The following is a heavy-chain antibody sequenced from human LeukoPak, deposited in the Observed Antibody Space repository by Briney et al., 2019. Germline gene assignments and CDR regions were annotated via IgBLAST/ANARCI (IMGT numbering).Heavy chain of an antibody. V-gene: IGHV5-51*01. CDR1: AYNFTNYW. J-gene: IGHJ1*01. D-gene: IGHD3-10*01. CDR3: ATYAGSYSKYFQH. CDR2: IYPGDSDT. Sequence: GESLKISCTGSAYNFTNYWIGWVRQMPGKGLEWMGIIYPGDSDTRYSPSFQGQVTISADNSISTAYLQWSSLKASDTAMYFCATYAGSYSKYFQHWGQGTLVTVSS.